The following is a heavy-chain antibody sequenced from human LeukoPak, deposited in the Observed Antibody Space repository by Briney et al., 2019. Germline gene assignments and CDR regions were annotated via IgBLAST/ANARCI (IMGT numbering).Heavy chain of an antibody. Sequence: PGGSLRLSCAASGFTFSSYAMSWVRQAPGKGLEWVSAISGSGGSTYYADSVKGRFTISRDNSKNTLYLQMNRLRAEDTAVYYCAKSPPPYDILTGYPPLWGQGTLVTVSS. D-gene: IGHD3-9*01. J-gene: IGHJ4*02. CDR3: AKSPPPYDILTGYPPL. CDR2: ISGSGGST. CDR1: GFTFSSYA. V-gene: IGHV3-23*01.